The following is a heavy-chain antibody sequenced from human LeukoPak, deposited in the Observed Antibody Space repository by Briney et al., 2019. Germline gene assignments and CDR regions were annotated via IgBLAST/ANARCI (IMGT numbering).Heavy chain of an antibody. CDR3: AKDLHPASTAVVVEGGLDS. Sequence: GGSLRLSCAASGFSFSRHAMTWVRQAPGQGLEWVSTITGTGTNTYYGHSVKGRFTISRDNFNKTLCLEMHSLRAEDTAVYYCAKDLHPASTAVVVEGGLDSWGQGTLVTVSS. CDR2: ITGTGTNT. J-gene: IGHJ4*02. D-gene: IGHD3-22*01. CDR1: GFSFSRHA. V-gene: IGHV3-23*01.